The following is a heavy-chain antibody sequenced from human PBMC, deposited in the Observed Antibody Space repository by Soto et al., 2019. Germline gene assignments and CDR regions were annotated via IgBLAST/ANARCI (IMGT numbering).Heavy chain of an antibody. CDR3: AREDSIIIPDVSDF. J-gene: IGHJ4*02. V-gene: IGHV3-21*01. CDR1: GFTFNNYG. D-gene: IGHD3-22*01. CDR2: VSKSGYA. Sequence: GGSLRLSCTVSGFTFNNYGINWVRQAPGKGLEWVSSVSKSGYAYYSDSVKGRFTISRDNAKNSVSLQMNTLRVEDTAVYYCAREDSIIIPDVSDFWGQGNLVTVSS.